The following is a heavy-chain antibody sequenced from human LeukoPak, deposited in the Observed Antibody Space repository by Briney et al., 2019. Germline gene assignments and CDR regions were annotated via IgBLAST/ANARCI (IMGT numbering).Heavy chain of an antibody. V-gene: IGHV4-39*07. CDR1: GGSTSSTTYY. D-gene: IGHD3-10*01. Sequence: SETLSLTCTVSGGSTSSTTYYWGWIRQPPGKDLEWIGSIYYSGSTYYTPSLKSRVTISVDTSKNQFSLKLSSVIAADTAVYYCARDITYWGHGTLVTVSS. CDR3: ARDITY. CDR2: IYYSGST. J-gene: IGHJ4*01.